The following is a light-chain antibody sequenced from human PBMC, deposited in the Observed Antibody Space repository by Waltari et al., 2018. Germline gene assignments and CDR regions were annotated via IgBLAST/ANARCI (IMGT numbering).Light chain of an antibody. CDR2: YDK. CDR1: NIGSKS. Sequence: SYELTQPPSLSVAPGMTALITCGGDNIGSKSVHWYQRKPGQAPVLVISYDKDRPSGIPERVSGSNSGNTATLTISRVEAGDEGDYYCQVWDANNEPGVFGTGTEVTVL. J-gene: IGLJ1*01. V-gene: IGLV3-21*04. CDR3: QVWDANNEPGV.